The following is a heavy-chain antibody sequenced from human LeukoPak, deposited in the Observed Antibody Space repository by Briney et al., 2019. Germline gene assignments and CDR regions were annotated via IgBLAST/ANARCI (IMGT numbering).Heavy chain of an antibody. V-gene: IGHV3-30*02. CDR2: IRYDGSNK. D-gene: IGHD3-10*01. Sequence: PGGSLRLSCAASGFTFSSYGMHWVRQAPGKGLEWVAFIRYDGSNKYYADSVKGRFTISRDNSKNTLYLQMNSLRAEDTAEYYCANYGSGSYYYYYMDVWGKGTTVTVSS. J-gene: IGHJ6*03. CDR3: ANYGSGSYYYYYMDV. CDR1: GFTFSSYG.